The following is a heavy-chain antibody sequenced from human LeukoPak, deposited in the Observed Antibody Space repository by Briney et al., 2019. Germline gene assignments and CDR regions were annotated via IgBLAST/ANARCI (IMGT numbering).Heavy chain of an antibody. CDR3: ARGSRGIWFGESSVYYFDY. Sequence: GGSLRLSCAASGFTFSSYSMNWVRQAPGKGLEWVSYISSSSSTIYYADSVKGRFTISRDNAKNSLYLQVNSLRAEDTAVYYCARGSRGIWFGESSVYYFDYWGQGTLVTVSS. D-gene: IGHD3-10*01. CDR1: GFTFSSYS. V-gene: IGHV3-48*04. J-gene: IGHJ4*02. CDR2: ISSSSSTI.